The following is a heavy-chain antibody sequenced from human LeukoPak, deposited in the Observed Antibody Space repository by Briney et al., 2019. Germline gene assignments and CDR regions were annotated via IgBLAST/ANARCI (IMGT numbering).Heavy chain of an antibody. J-gene: IGHJ4*02. CDR1: GGSISSYY. CDR2: IYYSGST. D-gene: IGHD3-22*01. CDR3: ARTRPIYDSSGYYYEIHY. Sequence: SETLSLTCTVSGGSISSYYWSWIRQPPGKGLEWIGYIYYSGSTNYNPSLKSRVTISVDTSKNQFSLKLSSVTAADTAVYYCARTRPIYDSSGYYYEIHYWGQGTLVTVSS. V-gene: IGHV4-59*01.